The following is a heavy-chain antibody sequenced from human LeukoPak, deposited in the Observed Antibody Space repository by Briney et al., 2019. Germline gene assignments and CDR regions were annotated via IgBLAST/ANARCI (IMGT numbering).Heavy chain of an antibody. V-gene: IGHV3-48*03. CDR1: GFTFSGYE. Sequence: PGRSLRLSCAASGFTFSGYEMNWVRQAPGKGLEWVSYISSSGYGIYYADSVKGRFTISRDNAKNSLYLQMNTLRAEDTAVYYCARDRPYDSIGDSIDYWGQGTLVTVSS. CDR3: ARDRPYDSIGDSIDY. CDR2: ISSSGYGI. J-gene: IGHJ4*02. D-gene: IGHD3-22*01.